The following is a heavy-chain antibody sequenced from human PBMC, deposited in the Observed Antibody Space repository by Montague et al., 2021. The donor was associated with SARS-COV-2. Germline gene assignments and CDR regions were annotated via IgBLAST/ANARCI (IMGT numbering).Heavy chain of an antibody. V-gene: IGHV4-4*02. CDR3: AREFRTYGYGGQYWYFDL. CDR2: IYHSGST. D-gene: IGHD3-10*01. CDR1: GGSISSSHW. Sequence: SETLSLTCAVSGGSISSSHWWNWVRQPPGKGLEWIGEIYHSGSTNYNPSLKSRVTISIDKSKNRFSLKLSSVTAADTAVYYCAREFRTYGYGGQYWYFDLWGRGTLVTVSS. J-gene: IGHJ2*01.